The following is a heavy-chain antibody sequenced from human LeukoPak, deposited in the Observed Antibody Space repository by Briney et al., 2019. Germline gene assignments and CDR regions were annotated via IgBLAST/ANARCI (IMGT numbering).Heavy chain of an antibody. D-gene: IGHD3-10*01. CDR1: GGSISSGSYY. Sequence: SQTLSLTCTVSGGSISSGSYYWSWIRQPAGKGLEWIGRIYTSGSTNYNPPLKSRVTISVDTSKNQFSLKLSSVTAADTAVYYCARSRGSGKGGFDYWGQGTLVTVSS. J-gene: IGHJ4*02. CDR2: IYTSGST. V-gene: IGHV4-61*02. CDR3: ARSRGSGKGGFDY.